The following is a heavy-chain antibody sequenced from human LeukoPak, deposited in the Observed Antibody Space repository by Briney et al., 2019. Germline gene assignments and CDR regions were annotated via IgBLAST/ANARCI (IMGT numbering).Heavy chain of an antibody. J-gene: IGHJ6*02. CDR3: ASRMYYYYGMDV. V-gene: IGHV4-31*03. CDR2: IDHREST. Sequence: SGTLSLTCTVSGGSISSGGYYWSWIRQPPGKGLEWIGEIDHRESTTYNPSLKSRVTISVDTSKNQFSLKLNSVTAADTAVYYCASRMYYYYGMDVWGQGTTVIVSS. CDR1: GGSISSGGYY.